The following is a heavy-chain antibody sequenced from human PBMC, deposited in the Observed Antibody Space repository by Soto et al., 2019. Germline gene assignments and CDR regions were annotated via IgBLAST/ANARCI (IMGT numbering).Heavy chain of an antibody. CDR3: ARLGYSGYDVRLVAATPFFPLDY. V-gene: IGHV3-33*01. Sequence: PGGSLRLSCAASGFTFSSYGMHWVRQAPGKGLEWVAVIWYDGSNKYYADSVKGRFTISRDNSKNTLYLQMNSLRAEDTAVYYCARLGYSGYDVRLVAATPFFPLDYWGQGTLVTVSS. CDR2: IWYDGSNK. J-gene: IGHJ4*02. D-gene: IGHD5-12*01. CDR1: GFTFSSYG.